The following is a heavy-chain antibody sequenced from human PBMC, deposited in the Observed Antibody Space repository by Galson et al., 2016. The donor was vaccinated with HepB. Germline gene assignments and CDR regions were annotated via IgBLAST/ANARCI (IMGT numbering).Heavy chain of an antibody. D-gene: IGHD1-26*01. V-gene: IGHV1-69*13. J-gene: IGHJ4*02. Sequence: SVKVSCKASGGTFTTYPISWVRQAPGQGLEWMGGIIPLFGTSNYAQKFQGRVTITADASTSTAYMELSSLRSEDTAVYYCARAHWGNSGSYYFDYWGQGTLVTVSS. CDR3: ARAHWGNSGSYYFDY. CDR2: IIPLFGTS. CDR1: GGTFTTYP.